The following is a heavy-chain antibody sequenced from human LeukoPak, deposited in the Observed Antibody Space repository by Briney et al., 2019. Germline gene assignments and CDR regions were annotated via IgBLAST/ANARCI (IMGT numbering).Heavy chain of an antibody. CDR3: ATPRYYDSSGYYSR. CDR2: FDPEDGET. D-gene: IGHD3-22*01. CDR1: GYTFTSYG. Sequence: ASVKVSCKASGYTFTSYGISWVRQAPGKGLEWMGGFDPEDGETIYAQKFQGRVTMTEDTSTDTAYMELSSLRSEDTAVYYCATPRYYDSSGYYSRWGQGTLVTVSS. V-gene: IGHV1-24*01. J-gene: IGHJ4*02.